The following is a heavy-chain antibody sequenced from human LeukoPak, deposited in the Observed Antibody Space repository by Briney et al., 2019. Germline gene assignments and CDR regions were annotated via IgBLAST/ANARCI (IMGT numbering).Heavy chain of an antibody. V-gene: IGHV3-21*01. CDR2: ISSSSSYI. CDR1: GFTFSSYS. Sequence: PGGSLRLSCAASGFTFSSYSMNWVRQAPGKGLEWVSSISSSSSYIYYADSVKGRFTISRDNAENSLYLQMNSLRAEDTAVYYCARLGGAAAGTKDWGQGTLVTVSS. J-gene: IGHJ4*02. D-gene: IGHD6-13*01. CDR3: ARLGGAAAGTKD.